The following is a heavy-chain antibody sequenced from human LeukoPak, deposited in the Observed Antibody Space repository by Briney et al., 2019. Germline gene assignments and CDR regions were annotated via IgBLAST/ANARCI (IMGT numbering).Heavy chain of an antibody. CDR1: EFIFTNYG. CDR3: ARHLSGVTGYTYGRGIDY. Sequence: GGTLRLSCAASEFIFTNYGMSWVRQAPGKGLEWVANIKKDGSEKYYVDSVKGRFTISRDNAKKSLYLQMSSLRAEDTAVYYCARHLSGVTGYTYGRGIDYWGQGTLVTVSS. CDR2: IKKDGSEK. D-gene: IGHD5-18*01. J-gene: IGHJ4*02. V-gene: IGHV3-7*01.